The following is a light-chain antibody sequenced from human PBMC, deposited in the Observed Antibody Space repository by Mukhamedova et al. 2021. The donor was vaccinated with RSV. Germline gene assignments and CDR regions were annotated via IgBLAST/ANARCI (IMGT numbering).Light chain of an antibody. V-gene: IGKV3-20*01. CDR2: GAS. CDR3: QQYGTSPLT. J-gene: IGKJ4*01. Sequence: ASQYLGSSYLAWYQQKPGQAPRLLIYGASSRATGIPDRFSGSXSGTEFTLTISRLEPEDFAVYYCQQYGTSPLTFGGGTKVEIK. CDR1: QYLGSSY.